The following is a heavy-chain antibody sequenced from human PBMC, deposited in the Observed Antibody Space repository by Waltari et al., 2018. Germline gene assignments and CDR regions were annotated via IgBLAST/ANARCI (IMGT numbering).Heavy chain of an antibody. CDR3: ARDYYYGSGSSWSDVFDI. CDR2: SSGNDDTT. D-gene: IGHD3-10*01. V-gene: IGHV1-18*01. J-gene: IGHJ3*02. Sequence: QLVQSGGAVRRHGASVTFSCKATGYIFPRDAISWFRTAPGQGLDWMGWSSGNDDTTHFAQNFQGRVTMSTDTFTSTAYMDLRSLRSDDTAVYYCARDYYYGSGSSWSDVFDIWGQGTMFTVSS. CDR1: GYIFPRDA.